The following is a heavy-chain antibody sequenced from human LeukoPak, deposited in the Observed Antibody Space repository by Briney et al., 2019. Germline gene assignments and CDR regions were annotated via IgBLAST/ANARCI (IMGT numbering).Heavy chain of an antibody. Sequence: GGSLRLSCAASGFAFNSYSMNWVRQAPGKGLQWVSIISSSSSSIYYADSVKGRFTISRDNAKNSLYLQMNSLRAEDTAVYYCTRPPGRTGAFDIWGQGTMVTVSS. CDR3: TRPPGRTGAFDI. V-gene: IGHV3-48*04. J-gene: IGHJ3*02. CDR2: ISSSSSSI. D-gene: IGHD3-10*01. CDR1: GFAFNSYS.